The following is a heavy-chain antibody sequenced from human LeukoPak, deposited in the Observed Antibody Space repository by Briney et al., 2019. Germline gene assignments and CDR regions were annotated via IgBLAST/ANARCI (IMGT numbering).Heavy chain of an antibody. V-gene: IGHV4-4*07. CDR1: GGSISSYY. D-gene: IGHD1-1*01. Sequence: DPSETLSLTCTVSGGSISSYYWSWIRQPAGKGLEWIGCIFPSGSTNYNPSLKTRVTISVDTSKSQFSLNLSSVTAADTAVYYCARITNSDYFDYWGQGILVTVSS. J-gene: IGHJ4*01. CDR2: IFPSGST. CDR3: ARITNSDYFDY.